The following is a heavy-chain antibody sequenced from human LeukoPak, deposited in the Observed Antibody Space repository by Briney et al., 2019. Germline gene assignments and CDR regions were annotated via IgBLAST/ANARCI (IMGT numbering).Heavy chain of an antibody. J-gene: IGHJ6*02. CDR3: ARGRIAKIVVVHSFSYGMDV. V-gene: IGHV4-34*01. CDR2: INHSGST. Sequence: SETLSLTCAVYGGSFSGYYWSWIRQPPGKGLEWIGEINHSGSTNYNPSLKSRVTISVDTSKNQFPLKLSSVTAADTAVYYCARGRIAKIVVVHSFSYGMDVWGQGTTVTVSS. CDR1: GGSFSGYY. D-gene: IGHD3-22*01.